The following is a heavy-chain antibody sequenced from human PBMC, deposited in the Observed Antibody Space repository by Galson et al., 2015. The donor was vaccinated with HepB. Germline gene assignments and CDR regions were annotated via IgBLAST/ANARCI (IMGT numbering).Heavy chain of an antibody. D-gene: IGHD3-3*01. CDR3: ARGGDGFLEWLLWDSFDY. V-gene: IGHV7-4-1*02. CDR1: GYTFTSYA. CDR2: INTNTGNP. J-gene: IGHJ4*02. Sequence: SVKVSCKASGYTFTSYAMNWVRQAPGQGLEWMGWINTNTGNPTYAQGFTGRFVFSLDTSVSTAYLQISSLKAEDTAVYYCARGGDGFLEWLLWDSFDYWGQGTLVTVSS.